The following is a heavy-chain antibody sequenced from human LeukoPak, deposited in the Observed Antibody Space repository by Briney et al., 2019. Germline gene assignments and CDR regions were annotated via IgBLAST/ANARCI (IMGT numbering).Heavy chain of an antibody. CDR1: GFTFSSHL. J-gene: IGHJ4*02. CDR2: ISASGGST. D-gene: IGHD6-19*01. Sequence: GGSLRLSCAASGFTFSSHLMNWVRQAPGKGLEWVSGISASGGSTFYADSVKGRFTVSRDNSKNTLHLQMNSLRAEDTAVYYCARVYSSGWSLGDYFDYWGQGTLVTVSS. V-gene: IGHV3-23*01. CDR3: ARVYSSGWSLGDYFDY.